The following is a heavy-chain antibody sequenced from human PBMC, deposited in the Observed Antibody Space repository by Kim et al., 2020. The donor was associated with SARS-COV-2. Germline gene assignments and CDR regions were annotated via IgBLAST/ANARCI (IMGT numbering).Heavy chain of an antibody. V-gene: IGHV3-30-3*01. J-gene: IGHJ6*01. CDR1: GFTFSSYA. D-gene: IGHD2-15*01. CDR3: ASVYCSGGSCYSYVYYG. CDR2: ISYDGSNK. Sequence: GGSLRLSCAVSGFTFSSYAMHWVRQAPGKGLEWVAVISYDGSNKYYADSVKGRFTISRDNSKNTLYLQMNSLSAEDTALYYCASVYCSGGSCYSYVYYG.